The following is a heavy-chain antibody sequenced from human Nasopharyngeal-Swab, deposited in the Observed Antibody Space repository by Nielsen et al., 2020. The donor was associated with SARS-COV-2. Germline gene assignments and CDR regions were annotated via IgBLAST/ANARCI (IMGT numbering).Heavy chain of an antibody. CDR1: GFTFDDSA. V-gene: IGHV3-9*01. Sequence: SLKISCAASGFTFDDSAMHWVRQAPGKGLEWVSGISWNSGSIGYADSVKGRFTISRDNAKNSLYLQMNSLRAEDTALYYCAKDGTVVGGDYYGMDVWGQGTTVTVSS. CDR2: ISWNSGSI. D-gene: IGHD4-23*01. J-gene: IGHJ6*02. CDR3: AKDGTVVGGDYYGMDV.